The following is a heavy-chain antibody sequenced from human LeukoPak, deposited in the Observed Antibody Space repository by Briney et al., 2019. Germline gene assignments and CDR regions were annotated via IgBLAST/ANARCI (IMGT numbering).Heavy chain of an antibody. CDR3: ARAFSPRVWYYFDY. J-gene: IGHJ4*02. D-gene: IGHD2-21*01. CDR2: ISAYNGNT. V-gene: IGHV1-18*01. CDR1: GYTFTSYG. Sequence: VASVKVSCKASGYTFTSYGISWVRQAPGQGLEWMGWISAYNGNTNYAQKLQGRVTMTTDTSTSTAYMELRSLRSDDTAVYYCARAFSPRVWYYFDYWGQGTLVTVSS.